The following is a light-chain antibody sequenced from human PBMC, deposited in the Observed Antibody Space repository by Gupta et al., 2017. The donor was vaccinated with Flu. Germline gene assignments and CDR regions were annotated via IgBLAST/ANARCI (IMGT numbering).Light chain of an antibody. J-gene: IGLJ2*01. CDR2: EVS. CDR1: SSDVGGYNY. Sequence: QSALTQPASVSGSPGQSITISCTGTSSDVGGYNYVSWYQQHPGKAPKLMIYEVSNRPSGVSNRFSGSKSGNTASLTXSXLQAQDXADYYCNSYTSSTTLLFGGGTKLTVL. V-gene: IGLV2-14*01. CDR3: NSYTSSTTLL.